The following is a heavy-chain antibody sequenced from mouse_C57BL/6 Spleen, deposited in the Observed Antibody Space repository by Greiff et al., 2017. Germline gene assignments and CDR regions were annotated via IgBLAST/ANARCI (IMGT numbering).Heavy chain of an antibody. CDR1: GYTFTSYW. J-gene: IGHJ1*03. CDR2: IYPGNSDT. V-gene: IGHV1-5*01. Sequence: EVQLQESGTVLARPGASVKMSCKTSGYTFTSYWMHWVKQRPGQGLEWIGAIYPGNSDTSYNQKFKGKAKLTAVTSASTAYMELSSLTNEDSAVYYFTRESDYGRGYFDVWGTGTTVTVSS. D-gene: IGHD1-1*01. CDR3: TRESDYGRGYFDV.